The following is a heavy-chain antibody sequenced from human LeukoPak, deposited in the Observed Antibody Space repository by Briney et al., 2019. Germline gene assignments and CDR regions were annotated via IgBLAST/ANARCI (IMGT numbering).Heavy chain of an antibody. D-gene: IGHD3-3*01. CDR2: LSGSGGST. Sequence: GGSLRLSCAASGFTFSSYAMSWVRQAPGKGLEWVSGLSGSGGSTYYADSVKGRFTISRDNSKNTLYLQMNSLRAEDTAVYYCAKVLNDFWSGYYYYYYGMDVWGQGTTVTVSS. V-gene: IGHV3-23*01. CDR1: GFTFSSYA. J-gene: IGHJ6*02. CDR3: AKVLNDFWSGYYYYYYGMDV.